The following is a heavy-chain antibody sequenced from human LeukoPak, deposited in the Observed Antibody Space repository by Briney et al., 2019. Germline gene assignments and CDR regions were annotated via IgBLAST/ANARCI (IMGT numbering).Heavy chain of an antibody. CDR1: GFTFSSYW. Sequence: GRSLRLSCAASGFTFSSYWMHWVRQAPGKGLVWVSRINSDGSSTSYADSVKGRLTISRDNAKNTLYLQMNSLRAEDTAVYYCAREGYGDYVNWFDPWGQGTLVTVSS. CDR2: INSDGSST. CDR3: AREGYGDYVNWFDP. J-gene: IGHJ5*02. V-gene: IGHV3-74*01. D-gene: IGHD4-17*01.